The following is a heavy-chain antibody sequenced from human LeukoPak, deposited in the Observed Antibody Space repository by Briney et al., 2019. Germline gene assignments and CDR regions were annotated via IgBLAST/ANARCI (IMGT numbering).Heavy chain of an antibody. J-gene: IGHJ4*02. V-gene: IGHV4-59*01. CDR3: ARSLVDTAMVTPLGPDY. CDR2: IYYSGST. D-gene: IGHD5-18*01. Sequence: SETLSLTCTVSGDSISSYYWSWIRQPPGKGLEWIGYIYYSGSTNYNPSLKSRVTISVDTSKNQFSLKLSSVTAADTAVYYCARSLVDTAMVTPLGPDYWGQGTLVTVSS. CDR1: GDSISSYY.